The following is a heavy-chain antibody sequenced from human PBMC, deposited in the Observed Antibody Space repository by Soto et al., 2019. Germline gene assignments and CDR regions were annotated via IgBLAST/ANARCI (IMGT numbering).Heavy chain of an antibody. CDR1: GGSIRSGDYY. V-gene: IGHV4-30-4*01. Sequence: QVQLQESGPGLVKPSQTLSLTCTVSGGSIRSGDYYWSWIRQPPGKGLEWIGYIYNSGSTYYNPSLKSRLTISVDTSKNQFSLELRSVTAADTAVYYCARVDYDSSRWFDPWGQGTLVTVSS. D-gene: IGHD3-22*01. J-gene: IGHJ5*02. CDR2: IYNSGST. CDR3: ARVDYDSSRWFDP.